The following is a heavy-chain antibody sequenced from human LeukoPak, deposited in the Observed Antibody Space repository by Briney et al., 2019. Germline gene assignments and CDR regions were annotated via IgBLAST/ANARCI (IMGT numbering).Heavy chain of an antibody. V-gene: IGHV5-10-1*01. Sequence: GESLKISCKGSGYSFTSYWISWVRQMPGKGLEWMGRIDPSDSYTNYSPSFQGHVTISADKSISTAYLQWSSLKASDTAMYYCARPDTTVTTSPFYYYGMDVWGQGTTVTVSS. CDR3: ARPDTTVTTSPFYYYGMDV. CDR2: IDPSDSYT. J-gene: IGHJ6*02. CDR1: GYSFTSYW. D-gene: IGHD4-17*01.